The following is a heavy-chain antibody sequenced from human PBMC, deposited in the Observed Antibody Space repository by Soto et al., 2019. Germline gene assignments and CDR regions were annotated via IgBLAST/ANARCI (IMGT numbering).Heavy chain of an antibody. V-gene: IGHV4-31*03. D-gene: IGHD5-18*01. J-gene: IGHJ3*02. CDR1: GGSISSGGYY. Sequence: LSLTCTVSGGSISSGGYYWSWIRQHPGKGLEWIGYIYYSGSTYYNPSLKSRVTISVDTSKNQFSLKLSSVTAADTAVYYCARVLPAYTAMVNDAFDIWGQGTMVTVSS. CDR2: IYYSGST. CDR3: ARVLPAYTAMVNDAFDI.